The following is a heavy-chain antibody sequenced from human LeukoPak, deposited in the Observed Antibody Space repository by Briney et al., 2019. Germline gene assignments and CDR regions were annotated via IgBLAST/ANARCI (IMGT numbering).Heavy chain of an antibody. J-gene: IGHJ4*02. Sequence: GGSLRLSCAASGFTFSSYWMSWVRQAPGKGLEWVANIKQDGSEKYYVDSVKGRFTISRDNAKNSLYLQMNSLRAEDTAVYYCARAYYYGSGSYYWASDYWGQGTLVTVSS. CDR1: GFTFSSYW. D-gene: IGHD3-10*01. CDR2: IKQDGSEK. V-gene: IGHV3-7*04. CDR3: ARAYYYGSGSYYWASDY.